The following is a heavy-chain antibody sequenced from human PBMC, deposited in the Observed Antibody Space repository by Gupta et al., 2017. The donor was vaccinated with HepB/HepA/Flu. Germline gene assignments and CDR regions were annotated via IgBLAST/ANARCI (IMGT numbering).Heavy chain of an antibody. CDR3: ARDLERSGYEPMDV. D-gene: IGHD3-22*01. Sequence: QVQLVRSGAEAEKPGASVKVSCKAFGYTFTRYSMHWVRQAPGQGLEWMGWINPNSGGTNYAQKFQGRVTMTRDTSISTAYMELSRLRSDDTAVYYCARDLERSGYEPMDVWGKGTTVTVSS. V-gene: IGHV1-2*02. J-gene: IGHJ6*03. CDR2: INPNSGGT. CDR1: GYTFTRYS.